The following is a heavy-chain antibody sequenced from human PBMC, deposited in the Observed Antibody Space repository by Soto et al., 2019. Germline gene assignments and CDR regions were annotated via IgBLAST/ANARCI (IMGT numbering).Heavy chain of an antibody. CDR2: IYWDDDK. V-gene: IGHV2-5*02. CDR3: AHRQEYSSSWNSGWFDP. J-gene: IGHJ5*02. CDR1: GFSLSTSGVG. D-gene: IGHD6-13*01. Sequence: QITLKESGPTLVTPTQTLTLTCTFSGFSLSTSGVGVGWIRQSPGKALEWLAFIYWDDDKRYSPSLKSRLTITKVTSKNQVVLIMTDMDPIDTATYYCAHRQEYSSSWNSGWFDPSGQGTLVTVSS.